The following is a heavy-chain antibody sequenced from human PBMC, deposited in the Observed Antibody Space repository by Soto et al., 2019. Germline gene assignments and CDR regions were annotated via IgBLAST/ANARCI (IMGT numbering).Heavy chain of an antibody. CDR1: GFTFSTYS. V-gene: IGHV3-21*01. CDR3: AREYTAWHLAYGLEV. CDR2: ISSRSGI. J-gene: IGHJ6*02. Sequence: GGSLRLSCVGSGFTFSTYSINWVRQAPGKGLEWVSSISSRSGIYYADSVKGRFTISRDNAKNSVSLQMNSLRAEDTAVYYCAREYTAWHLAYGLEVWGQGTTVTV. D-gene: IGHD2-2*02.